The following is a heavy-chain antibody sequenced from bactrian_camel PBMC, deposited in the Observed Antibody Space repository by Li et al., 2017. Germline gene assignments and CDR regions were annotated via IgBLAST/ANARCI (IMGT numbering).Heavy chain of an antibody. CDR3: AAVVRDGYCDLRAHAYGY. V-gene: IGHV3S10*01. J-gene: IGHJ4*01. Sequence: DVQLVESGGGSVQSGGSLKLTCTASGRDCIYDINWFRQTPGKWREAVAEIYADGRIRYADFAKGRFTISRVNAKTTVDLQMNDLKPEDTAMYYCAAVVRDGYCDLRAHAYGYWGQGTQVTVS. CDR2: IYADGRI. CDR1: GRDCIYD. D-gene: IGHD1*01.